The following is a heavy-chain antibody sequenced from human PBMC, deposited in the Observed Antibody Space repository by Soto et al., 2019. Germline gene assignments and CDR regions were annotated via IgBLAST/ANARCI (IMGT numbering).Heavy chain of an antibody. CDR1: GGSISSGGYS. CDR2: IYHSGRT. D-gene: IGHD3-3*01. J-gene: IGHJ6*02. V-gene: IGHV4-30-2*01. Sequence: ALSHTCAVSGGSISSGGYSWSWIRQPPGKGLEWIGYIYHSGRTYYNPSLKSRVTISVERSKNQFSLKLSSVTAADTAVYYCARSDFFCVYSGSSYCMDFRCQGLSLSV. CDR3: ARSDFFCVYSGSSYCMDF.